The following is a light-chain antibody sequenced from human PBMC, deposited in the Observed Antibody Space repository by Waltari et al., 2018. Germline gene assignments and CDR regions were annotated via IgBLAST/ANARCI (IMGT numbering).Light chain of an antibody. CDR3: CSDTVSGSYV. V-gene: IGLV2-14*03. J-gene: IGLJ1*01. Sequence: QSDLTQPASVSGSPGQSIPISCTGTSTVVGDYTHASWYQQHPGKAPKLLIYDVTSRPSAVSDRFSGSKSGNTASLTISGLQAEDEADYYCCSDTVSGSYVFGGGTKVTVL. CDR1: STVVGDYTH. CDR2: DVT.